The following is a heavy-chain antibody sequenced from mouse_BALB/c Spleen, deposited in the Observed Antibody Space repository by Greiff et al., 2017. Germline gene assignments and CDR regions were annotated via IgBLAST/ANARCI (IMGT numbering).Heavy chain of an antibody. J-gene: IGHJ3*01. CDR2: IWAGGST. D-gene: IGHD3-1*01. V-gene: IGHV2-9*02. CDR3: AREEGSGFAY. Sequence: QVHVKQSGPGLVAPSQSLSITCTVSGFSLTSYGVHWVRQPPGKGLEWLGVIWAGGSTNYNSALMSRLSISKDNSKSQVFLKMNSLQTDDTAMYYCAREEGSGFAYWGQGTLVTVSA. CDR1: GFSLTSYG.